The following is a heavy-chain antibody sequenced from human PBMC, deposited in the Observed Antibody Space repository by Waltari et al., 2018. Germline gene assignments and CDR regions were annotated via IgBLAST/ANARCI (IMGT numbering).Heavy chain of an antibody. CDR2: RKTDGTAI. CDR3: TTNPGY. J-gene: IGHJ4*02. CDR1: GFSTDYW. Sequence: EVQLVESGGGLVQPGGSLRLSCAASGFSTDYWLDWVRQAPGKGLVWVSRRKTDGTAITYAYSLKGRFTISRDSAKNTYYLQMNGLRAEDTAVYYCTTNPGYWGQGTLVTVSS. V-gene: IGHV3-74*03.